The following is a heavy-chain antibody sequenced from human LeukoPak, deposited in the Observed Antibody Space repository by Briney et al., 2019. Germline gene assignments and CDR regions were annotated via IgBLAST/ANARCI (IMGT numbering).Heavy chain of an antibody. CDR2: IYTSGST. D-gene: IGHD3-3*01. CDR1: GGSISSGAYY. V-gene: IGHV4-61*02. CDR3: ARDVYDFWSGYYD. J-gene: IGHJ4*02. Sequence: SQTLSLTCTVSGGSISSGAYYYNWIRQPAGKGLEWIGRIYTSGSTNYNPSLKSRLTISVDTSKNQFSLKLSSVTAADPAVYYCARDVYDFWSGYYDWGPGTLVTVSS.